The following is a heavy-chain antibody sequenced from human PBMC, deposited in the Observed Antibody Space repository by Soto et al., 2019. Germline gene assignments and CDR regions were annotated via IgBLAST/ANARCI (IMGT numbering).Heavy chain of an antibody. CDR1: GGTIVGYD. Sequence: AFEMLCHRWTVFGGTIVGYDGSRIRQPPGTGLEWIGEINHSGSTNYNPSLKSRVTISVDTSKNQFSLKLTSVTAADTAVYYCARDKITGLFDYWGQGTLVTVSS. J-gene: IGHJ4*02. D-gene: IGHD2-8*02. V-gene: IGHV4-34*01. CDR3: ARDKITGLFDY. CDR2: INHSGST.